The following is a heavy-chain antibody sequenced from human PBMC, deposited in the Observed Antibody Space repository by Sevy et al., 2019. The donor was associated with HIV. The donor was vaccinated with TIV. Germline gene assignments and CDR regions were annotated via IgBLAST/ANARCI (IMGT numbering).Heavy chain of an antibody. CDR2: IYIGGGT. D-gene: IGHD6-19*01. J-gene: IGHJ4*02. Sequence: SETLSLTCTVSGDSISSGSYYWSWIRQPAGKELEWIGRIYIGGGTDFNASLKSRVTISIDTSKNQFSLQLTSVTAADTAVYDCARVGEASVAHFDYWGQGTLVTVSS. CDR1: GDSISSGSYY. V-gene: IGHV4-61*02. CDR3: ARVGEASVAHFDY.